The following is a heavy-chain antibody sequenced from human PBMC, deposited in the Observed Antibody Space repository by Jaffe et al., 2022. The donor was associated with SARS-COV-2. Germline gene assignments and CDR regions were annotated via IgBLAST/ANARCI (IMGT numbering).Heavy chain of an antibody. V-gene: IGHV3-23*04. J-gene: IGHJ4*02. CDR1: GFTFSRYA. CDR2: ISGSAVTT. D-gene: IGHD2-15*01. CDR3: AKLREYCSGGNCADDF. Sequence: EVQLVESGGGLVQVGGSLRLSCAASGFTFSRYAMNWVRQAPGKGLEWVSFISGSAVTTFYADSVKGRFTISRDNSKDTVHLQMNNLGVEDTAVYYCAKLREYCSGGNCADDFWGQGTLVTVSP.